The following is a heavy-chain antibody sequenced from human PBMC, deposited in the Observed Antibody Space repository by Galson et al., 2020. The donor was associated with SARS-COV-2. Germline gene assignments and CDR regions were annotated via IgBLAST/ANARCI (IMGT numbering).Heavy chain of an antibody. Sequence: GESLKISCAASGFTFSSHALHWVRQAPGKGLEWVAQIFYDGSAKYYGDSVKGRFTISSDSSKNMVYLQMNNLKVDDTAVYYCARDGQLSSGWACDYWGQGTLVTVAS. V-gene: IGHV3-33*01. J-gene: IGHJ4*02. CDR3: ARDGQLSSGWACDY. D-gene: IGHD6-19*01. CDR2: IFYDGSAK. CDR1: GFTFSSHA.